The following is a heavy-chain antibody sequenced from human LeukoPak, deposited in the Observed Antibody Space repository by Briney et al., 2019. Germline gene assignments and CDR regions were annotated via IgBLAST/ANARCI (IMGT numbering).Heavy chain of an antibody. Sequence: PGGSLRLSCAASGFTFSTYWMHWVRQAPGKGLVWVSCINSDGSSTSYADSVKGRFTISRDNAKNTLYLQMNSLRAEDTAVYYCARDISDAFDIWGQGTMVTVSS. J-gene: IGHJ3*02. D-gene: IGHD3-9*01. V-gene: IGHV3-74*01. CDR1: GFTFSTYW. CDR3: ARDISDAFDI. CDR2: INSDGSST.